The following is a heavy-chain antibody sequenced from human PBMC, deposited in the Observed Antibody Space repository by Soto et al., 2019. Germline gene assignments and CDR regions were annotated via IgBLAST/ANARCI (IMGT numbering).Heavy chain of an antibody. CDR1: GYTLTELS. CDR2: FDPEDGET. D-gene: IGHD1-26*01. J-gene: IGHJ6*02. Sequence: ASVKVSCKVSGYTLTELSMHWVRQAPGKGLEWMGGFDPEDGETIYAQKFQGRVTMTEDTSTDTAYMELSSLRSEDTAVYYCATVGATKDRYYYYGMDVWGQGTTVTVSS. CDR3: ATVGATKDRYYYYGMDV. V-gene: IGHV1-24*01.